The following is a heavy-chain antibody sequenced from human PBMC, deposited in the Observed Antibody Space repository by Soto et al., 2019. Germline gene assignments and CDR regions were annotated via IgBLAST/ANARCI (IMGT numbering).Heavy chain of an antibody. CDR1: GFTFSSYG. Sequence: QVQLVESGGGVVQPGRSLRLSCAASGFTFSSYGMHWVRQAPGKGLEWVAVISYDGSNKYYADSVKGRFTISRDNSKNTLYLQMNSLRAEDTVVYYCAKDLVRAVDTAMVTLSYYGMDVWGQGTTVTVSS. CDR3: AKDLVRAVDTAMVTLSYYGMDV. J-gene: IGHJ6*02. V-gene: IGHV3-30*18. CDR2: ISYDGSNK. D-gene: IGHD5-18*01.